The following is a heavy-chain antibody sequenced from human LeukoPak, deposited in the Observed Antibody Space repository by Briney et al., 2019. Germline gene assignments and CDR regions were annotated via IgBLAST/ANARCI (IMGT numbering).Heavy chain of an antibody. CDR3: AQTRLWFGELSTFDF. CDR1: GFTFSNYA. V-gene: IGHV3-23*01. CDR2: ISGSGSST. J-gene: IGHJ4*02. Sequence: GGSLRLSCAASGFTFSNYAMSWVRQAPGKGLEWVSTISGSGSSTYYADSVKGRFTISRDNSKNTLYLQMNSLRAEDTAIYYCAQTRLWFGELSTFDFWGQGTLVTVSP. D-gene: IGHD3-10*01.